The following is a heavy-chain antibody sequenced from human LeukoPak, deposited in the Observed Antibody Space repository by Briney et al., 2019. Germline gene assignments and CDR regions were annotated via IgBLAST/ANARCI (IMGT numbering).Heavy chain of an antibody. D-gene: IGHD2-15*01. CDR3: ARDQGGYCSGGSCYVY. Sequence: GGSLRLSCAASGFTFSSYSMNWVRQAPGKGLEWVSSISSSSSYIYYADSVKGRFTISRDNAKNSLYLQMNSLRAEDTAVYCCARDQGGYCSGGSCYVYWGQGTLVTVSS. CDR2: ISSSSSYI. J-gene: IGHJ4*02. V-gene: IGHV3-21*01. CDR1: GFTFSSYS.